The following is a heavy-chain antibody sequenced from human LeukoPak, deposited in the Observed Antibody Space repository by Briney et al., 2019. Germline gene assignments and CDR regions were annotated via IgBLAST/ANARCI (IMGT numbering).Heavy chain of an antibody. CDR3: ARVDYGDSYFDY. V-gene: IGHV1-18*04. J-gene: IGHJ4*02. D-gene: IGHD4-17*01. CDR1: GYTFTSYG. CDR2: ISAYNGNT. Sequence: GASVKVSCKASGYTFTSYGISWVRQAPGQGLEWMGWISAYNGNTNYAQKLQGRVTMTTDTSTSTAYMELSSLRSEDTAVYYCARVDYGDSYFDYWGQGTLVTVSS.